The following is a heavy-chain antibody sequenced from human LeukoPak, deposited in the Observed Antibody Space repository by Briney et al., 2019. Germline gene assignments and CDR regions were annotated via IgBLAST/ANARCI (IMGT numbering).Heavy chain of an antibody. J-gene: IGHJ6*02. V-gene: IGHV1-69*04. CDR2: VIPKVGVT. Sequence: SVKVSCKTSGGIFSTYAINWVRQAPGQGLEWMGRVIPKVGVTNYAQKFQGRVTITADKSTSTAYMELSSLSSEDTAVYYCARPFGNGQGNYYYYGMDVWGQGTTVTVSS. CDR1: GGIFSTYA. CDR3: ARPFGNGQGNYYYYGMDV. D-gene: IGHD3-16*01.